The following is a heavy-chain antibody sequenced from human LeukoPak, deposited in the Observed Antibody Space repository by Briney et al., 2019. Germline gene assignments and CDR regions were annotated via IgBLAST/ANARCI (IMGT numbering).Heavy chain of an antibody. CDR3: AGTALYCSSTSCYKFGWFDP. Sequence: SETLSLTCTVSGGSISSYYWSWIRQPPGKGLEWIGYIYYSGSTNYNPSPQSRVTISVDTSKNQFSLKLSSVTAADTAVYYCAGTALYCSSTSCYKFGWFDPWGQGTLVTVSS. V-gene: IGHV4-59*08. CDR2: IYYSGST. J-gene: IGHJ5*02. CDR1: GGSISSYY. D-gene: IGHD2-2*02.